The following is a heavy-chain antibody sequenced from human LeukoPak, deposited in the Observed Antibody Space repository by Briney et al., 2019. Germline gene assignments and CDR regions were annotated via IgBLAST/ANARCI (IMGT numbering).Heavy chain of an antibody. J-gene: IGHJ3*01. CDR2: ISSSGSTI. D-gene: IGHD1-26*01. CDR1: GFTFSSYE. V-gene: IGHV3-48*03. Sequence: GGSLRLSCAASGFTFSSYEMNWVRQAPGKGLEWVSYISSSGSTIHYADSVKGRFTISRDNAKNSLYLQMNSLRVEDTAVYYCAKVQSDIVGAVFFSFDVWGQGTMVTVAS. CDR3: AKVQSDIVGAVFFSFDV.